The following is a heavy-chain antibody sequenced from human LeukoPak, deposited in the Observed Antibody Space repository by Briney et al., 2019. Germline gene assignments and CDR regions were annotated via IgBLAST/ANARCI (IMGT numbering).Heavy chain of an antibody. CDR2: IYYSGST. CDR1: GGSISSYY. D-gene: IGHD3-10*01. CDR3: ARGGDSLNGSGSYSY. Sequence: PSETLSLTCTVSGGSISSYYWSWIRQPPGKGLEWIGYIYYSGSTNYNPSLKSRVTISVDTSKNQFSLKLSSVTAADTAVYYCARGGDSLNGSGSYSYWGQGTLVTVSS. V-gene: IGHV4-59*01. J-gene: IGHJ4*02.